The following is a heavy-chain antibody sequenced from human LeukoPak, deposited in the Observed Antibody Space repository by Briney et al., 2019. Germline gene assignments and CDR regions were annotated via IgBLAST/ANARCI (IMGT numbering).Heavy chain of an antibody. Sequence: PGGSLRLSRAAPGFMFHDYAIHWVRQAPGKGLEWVSLISGDGGSTFYADSVKGRFIISRDNSKNSLYLQMNSLRSDDTALYYCAKDGGPPGYSSSWYDYWGQGTLVTVSS. CDR3: AKDGGPPGYSSSWYDY. J-gene: IGHJ4*02. CDR1: GFMFHDYA. CDR2: ISGDGGST. D-gene: IGHD6-13*01. V-gene: IGHV3-43*02.